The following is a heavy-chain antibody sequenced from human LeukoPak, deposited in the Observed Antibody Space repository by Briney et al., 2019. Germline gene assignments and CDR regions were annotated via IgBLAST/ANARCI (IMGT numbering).Heavy chain of an antibody. V-gene: IGHV4-59*11. CDR3: AREGYYSSSWPASDY. CDR2: ISYSGST. Sequence: SETLSLTCTVSGGSITSHYWSWIRQPPGKGPEWIAYISYSGSTDYNPSLKSRVTISVDTSKNQFSLKLSSVTAADTAVYYCAREGYYSSSWPASDYWGQGTLVTVSS. J-gene: IGHJ4*02. D-gene: IGHD6-13*01. CDR1: GGSITSHY.